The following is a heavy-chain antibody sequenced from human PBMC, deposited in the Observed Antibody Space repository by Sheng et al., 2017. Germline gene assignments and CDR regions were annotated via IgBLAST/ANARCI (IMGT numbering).Heavy chain of an antibody. Sequence: EVQLVETGGGLIQPGGSLRLSCAASGFTVSSNYMSWVRQAPGKGLEWVSIIYSGGNTYYADSVKGRFTISRDNSKNTLYLQMNSLRADDTAVYYCARGQRWQQLFDYWGQGTLVTVSS. CDR2: IYSGGNT. V-gene: IGHV3-53*02. J-gene: IGHJ4*02. CDR3: ARGQRWQQLFDY. CDR1: GFTVSSNY.